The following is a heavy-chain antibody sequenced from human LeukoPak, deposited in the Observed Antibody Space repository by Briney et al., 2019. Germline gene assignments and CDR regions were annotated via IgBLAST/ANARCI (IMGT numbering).Heavy chain of an antibody. CDR1: GYTFTNYY. Sequence: ASVKVSCKASGYTFTNYYMHWVRQAPGQGLEWMGIINPSAGSTSYAQKFQGRITVTRDTSTSTVYMELRSLSPEDTAVYYCARDHRGKQLWLTRPDEFDAFDIWGQGTMVTVSS. CDR3: ARDHRGKQLWLTRPDEFDAFDI. V-gene: IGHV1-46*01. CDR2: INPSAGST. D-gene: IGHD5-18*01. J-gene: IGHJ3*02.